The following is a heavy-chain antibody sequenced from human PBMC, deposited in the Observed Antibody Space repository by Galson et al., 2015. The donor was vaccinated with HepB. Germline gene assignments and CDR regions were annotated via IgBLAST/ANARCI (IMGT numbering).Heavy chain of an antibody. J-gene: IGHJ4*02. CDR3: ARLFGGGSGSYYNAYYFDF. V-gene: IGHV5-51*03. CDR1: GYSFTSHW. Sequence: QSGAEVKKPGESLKISCKSSGYSFTSHWIGWVRQMPGKGLEWMGGIYPGDSDTRYSPSFQGQVTISADKSIGTAYLQWSSLKASDTAMYYCARLFGGGSGSYYNAYYFDFWGQGTLVTVSS. D-gene: IGHD3-10*01. CDR2: IYPGDSDT.